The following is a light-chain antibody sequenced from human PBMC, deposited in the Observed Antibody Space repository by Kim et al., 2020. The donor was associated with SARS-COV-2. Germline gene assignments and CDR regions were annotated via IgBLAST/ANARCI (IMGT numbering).Light chain of an antibody. CDR2: WAS. V-gene: IGKV4-1*01. Sequence: DIVMTQSPDSLAVSLGERATINCKSSQSVLYSSNNKNYLAWYQQKPGQPPKLLIYWASTRESGVPDRFSASGSGTDFTLTISSLQAEDVAVYYCQQYYSIPPWTFGQGTKVDIK. CDR1: QSVLYSSNNKNY. CDR3: QQYYSIPPWT. J-gene: IGKJ1*01.